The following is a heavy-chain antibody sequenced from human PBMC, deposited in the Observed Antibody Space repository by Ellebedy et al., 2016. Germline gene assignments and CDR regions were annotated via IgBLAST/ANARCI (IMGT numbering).Heavy chain of an antibody. D-gene: IGHD2-2*03. CDR1: GFTFSSYA. CDR3: ARAREGWIDYYYGMDV. J-gene: IGHJ6*02. Sequence: GGSLRLSCAASGFTFSSYAMSWVRQAPGNGLEWVSAISGSGGSTYYADSVKGRFTISRDNSKNTLYLQMNSLRAEDTAVYYCARAREGWIDYYYGMDVWGQGTTVTVSS. V-gene: IGHV3-23*01. CDR2: ISGSGGST.